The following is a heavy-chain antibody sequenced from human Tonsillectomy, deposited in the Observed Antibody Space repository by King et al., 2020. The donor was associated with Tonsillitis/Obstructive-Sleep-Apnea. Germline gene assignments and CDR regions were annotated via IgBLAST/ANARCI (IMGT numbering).Heavy chain of an antibody. Sequence: QLVQSGAEVKKPGSSVKVSCKASGGTFSSYVISWVRQAPGQGLEWMGGVIPIFGTANYAQKFQGRVTLTADESTSTAYMELSSLRSEDTAVYYCARVGRDEDYGDGTVDYWGQGTLVTVSS. D-gene: IGHD4-17*01. CDR3: ARVGRDEDYGDGTVDY. J-gene: IGHJ4*02. CDR1: GGTFSSYV. CDR2: VIPIFGTA. V-gene: IGHV1-69*12.